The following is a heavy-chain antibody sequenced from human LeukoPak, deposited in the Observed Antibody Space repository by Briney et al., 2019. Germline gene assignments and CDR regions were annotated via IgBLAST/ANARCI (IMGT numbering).Heavy chain of an antibody. V-gene: IGHV3-21*01. CDR3: ARDHSPHSSSWYQLPAY. D-gene: IGHD6-13*01. CDR1: GFTFSSYS. CDR2: ISSSSSYI. Sequence: GGSLRLSCAASGFTFSSYSMNWVRQAPGKGLEWVSSISSSSSYIYYADSVKGRFTISRDNAKNSLYLQMNSLRAEDTAVYYCARDHSPHSSSWYQLPAYWGQGTLVTVSS. J-gene: IGHJ4*02.